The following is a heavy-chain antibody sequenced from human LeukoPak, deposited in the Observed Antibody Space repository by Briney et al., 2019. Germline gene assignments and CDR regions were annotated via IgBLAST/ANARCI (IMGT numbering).Heavy chain of an antibody. Sequence: SETLSLTCTVSGGSIRSYYWSWIRQPPGKGLEWIGYIYYSGSTNYNPSLKSRVTISVDTSKNQFSLKLSSVTAADTAVYYCARGLHAVDYWGQGTLVTVSS. V-gene: IGHV4-59*01. J-gene: IGHJ4*02. CDR3: ARGLHAVDY. CDR1: GGSIRSYY. D-gene: IGHD5-24*01. CDR2: IYYSGST.